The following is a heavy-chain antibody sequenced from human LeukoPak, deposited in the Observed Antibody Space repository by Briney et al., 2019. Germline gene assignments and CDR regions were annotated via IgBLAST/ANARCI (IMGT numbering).Heavy chain of an antibody. D-gene: IGHD3-9*01. CDR1: GYTFTSYG. V-gene: IGHV1-18*01. CDR3: ARDHYDILTGYYRTAGY. CDR2: ISAYNGDT. Sequence: GASVKVSCKASGYTFTSYGISWVRQAPGQGLEWMGWISAYNGDTNYAQKLQGRVTMTTDTSTSTAYMELRSLRSDDTAVYYCARDHYDILTGYYRTAGYWGQGTLVTVSS. J-gene: IGHJ4*02.